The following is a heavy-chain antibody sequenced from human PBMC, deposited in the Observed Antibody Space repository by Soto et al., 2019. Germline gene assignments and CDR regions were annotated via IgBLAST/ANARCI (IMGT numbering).Heavy chain of an antibody. Sequence: SETLSLTCTVSGGSISSSSYYWGWIRQPPGKGLEWIGSIYYSGSTYYNPSLKSRVTISVDTSKNQFSLKLSSVTAADTAVYYCARRNYYDSSGYYFYSLFDYWGQGTLVTVS. CDR1: GGSISSSSYY. V-gene: IGHV4-39*01. J-gene: IGHJ4*02. CDR2: IYYSGST. D-gene: IGHD3-22*01. CDR3: ARRNYYDSSGYYFYSLFDY.